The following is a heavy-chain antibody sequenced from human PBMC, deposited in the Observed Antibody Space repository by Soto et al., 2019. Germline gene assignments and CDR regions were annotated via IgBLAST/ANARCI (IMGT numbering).Heavy chain of an antibody. CDR1: GFTVSSSY. CDR3: ARDTYYSDNTNYHLFDY. D-gene: IGHD3-22*01. CDR2: IYSGGTT. J-gene: IGHJ4*02. V-gene: IGHV3-53*01. Sequence: GGSLRLSCAASGFTVSSSYMSWVRQAPGKGLEWVSLIYSGGTTHYADSVKGRFTISRDKSNNTLYLQMNSLRAGDTAVYYCARDTYYSDNTNYHLFDYWGQGTLVTVS.